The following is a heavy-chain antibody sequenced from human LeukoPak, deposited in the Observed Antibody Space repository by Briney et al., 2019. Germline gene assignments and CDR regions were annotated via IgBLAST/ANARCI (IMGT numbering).Heavy chain of an antibody. CDR1: GFTFSSYG. Sequence: PGRSLRLSCAAPGFTFSSYGMHWVRQAPGKGLEWVAVISYDGSNKYYADSVKGRFTISRDNSKNTLYLQMNSLRAEDTAVYYCAKDHLYYDSSGYPYWGQGTLVTVSS. D-gene: IGHD3-22*01. J-gene: IGHJ4*02. CDR3: AKDHLYYDSSGYPY. CDR2: ISYDGSNK. V-gene: IGHV3-30*18.